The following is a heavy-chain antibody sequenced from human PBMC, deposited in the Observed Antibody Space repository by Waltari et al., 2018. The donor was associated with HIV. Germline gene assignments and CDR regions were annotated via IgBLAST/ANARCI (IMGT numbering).Heavy chain of an antibody. CDR1: GYTFTSYG. Sequence: QVQLVQSGAEVKKPGASVKVACKASGYTFTSYGIGWVRQAPGQGLEWMGWISAYNGNTNYAQKLQGRVTMTTDTSTSTAYMELRSLRSDDTAVYYCARDKTTYYYGSGVSYWGQGTLVTVSS. V-gene: IGHV1-18*01. CDR2: ISAYNGNT. CDR3: ARDKTTYYYGSGVSY. J-gene: IGHJ4*02. D-gene: IGHD3-10*01.